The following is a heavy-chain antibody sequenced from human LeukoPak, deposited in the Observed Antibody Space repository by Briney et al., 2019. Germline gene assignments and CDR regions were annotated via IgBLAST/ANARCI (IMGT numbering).Heavy chain of an antibody. CDR1: GFTFSSYW. Sequence: GGSLRLSCAASGFTFSSYWMTWVRQAPGGGLEWVANIKQDGSETYYVDSLKGRFTISRDNAKNSLYLQMNSLRAEDTAVYYCARLVYTKDAFDIWGQGTMVTVSS. V-gene: IGHV3-7*01. CDR3: ARLVYTKDAFDI. CDR2: IKQDGSET. J-gene: IGHJ3*02. D-gene: IGHD2-8*01.